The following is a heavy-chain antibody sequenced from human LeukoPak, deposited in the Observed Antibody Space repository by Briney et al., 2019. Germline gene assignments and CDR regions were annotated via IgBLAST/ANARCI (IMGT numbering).Heavy chain of an antibody. CDR2: ISWNGGNI. D-gene: IGHD1-26*01. Sequence: GGSLRLSCAASGFTFDDYAMHWVRQAPGKGLEWVSGISWNGGNIGYADSVKGRFIISRDNAKNSLYLQMDSLRVEDTAVYYCARDPYSGSYGPYYYYMDVWGKGTTVTISS. V-gene: IGHV3-9*01. CDR3: ARDPYSGSYGPYYYYMDV. J-gene: IGHJ6*03. CDR1: GFTFDDYA.